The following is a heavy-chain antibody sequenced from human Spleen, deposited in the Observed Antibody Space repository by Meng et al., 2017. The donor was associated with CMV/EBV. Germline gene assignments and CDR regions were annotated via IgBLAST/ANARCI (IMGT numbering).Heavy chain of an antibody. J-gene: IGHJ3*02. CDR2: VSWNSGHI. Sequence: SLKISCAASGFIFDDYAMHWVRQAPGKGLEWVSGVSWNSGHIGYADSVKDRFTISRDNAKNSLFLQMNSLRAEDTALYYCVKDSRVGPNDFLTYEDDGFDIWGQGTMVTVSS. CDR1: GFIFDDYA. V-gene: IGHV3-9*01. D-gene: IGHD3-9*01. CDR3: VKDSRVGPNDFLTYEDDGFDI.